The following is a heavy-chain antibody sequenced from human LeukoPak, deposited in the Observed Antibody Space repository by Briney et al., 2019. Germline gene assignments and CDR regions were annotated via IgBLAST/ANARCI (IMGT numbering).Heavy chain of an antibody. D-gene: IGHD2-2*01. J-gene: IGHJ4*02. CDR3: ATDIVVVPAAMTEFDY. Sequence: GGSLRLSCAASGLTFSSYSMNWVRQAPGKGLEWVSSISSSSSYIYYADSVKGRFTISRDNAKNSLYLQMNSLRAEDTAVYYCATDIVVVPAAMTEFDYWGQGTLVTVSS. V-gene: IGHV3-21*04. CDR1: GLTFSSYS. CDR2: ISSSSSYI.